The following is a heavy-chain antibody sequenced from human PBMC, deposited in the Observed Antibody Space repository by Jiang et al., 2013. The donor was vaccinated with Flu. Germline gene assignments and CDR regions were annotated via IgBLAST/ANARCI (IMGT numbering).Heavy chain of an antibody. CDR2: IIPMFGTP. V-gene: IGHV1-69*01. Sequence: SGAEVKKSGSSVKLSCKASGGTPSSYAISWVRQATGQGLEWMGGIIPMFGTPNYAQRFQGRVTITADESTSIVYMELSSLRSEDTAVYYCARDAGVAGTWGTTWGAISDGMDVWAKGPRSPSP. CDR3: ARDAGVAGTWGTTWGAISDGMDV. CDR1: GGTPSSYA. D-gene: IGHD2-15*01. J-gene: IGHJ6*02.